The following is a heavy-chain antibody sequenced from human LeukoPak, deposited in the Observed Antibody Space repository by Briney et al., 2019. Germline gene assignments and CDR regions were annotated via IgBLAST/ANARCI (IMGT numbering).Heavy chain of an antibody. Sequence: ASVKVSCKASGYTFTSYDINWVRQATGQGLEWMGWMNPNSGNTGYAQKFQGRVTMTRNTSISTAYMELSSLRSEDTAVYYCARGLAYCTNGVCYTRYFDYWGKGTLVTVSS. D-gene: IGHD2-8*01. CDR3: ARGLAYCTNGVCYTRYFDY. CDR2: MNPNSGNT. V-gene: IGHV1-8*01. J-gene: IGHJ4*02. CDR1: GYTFTSYD.